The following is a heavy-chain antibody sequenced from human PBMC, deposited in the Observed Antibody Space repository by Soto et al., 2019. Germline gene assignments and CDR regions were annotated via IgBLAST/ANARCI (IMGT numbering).Heavy chain of an antibody. CDR3: ARVFSDSRSFFDP. CDR2: IYYSGRT. J-gene: IGHJ5*02. V-gene: IGHV4-31*03. CDR1: GGSISSGGYY. D-gene: IGHD6-13*01. Sequence: QVQLQESGPGLVKPSQTLSLTCTVSGGSISSGGYYWSWIRQHPGKGLEWIGNIYYSGRTYYNPSLKSRVTISVDTSKNQFSLKVSSVTGADTAVYYCARVFSDSRSFFDPWGQGTLVTVSS.